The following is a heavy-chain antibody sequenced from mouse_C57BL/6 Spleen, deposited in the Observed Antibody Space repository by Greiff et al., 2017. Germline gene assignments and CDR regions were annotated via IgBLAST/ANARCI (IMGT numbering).Heavy chain of an antibody. CDR1: GFTFSDYG. V-gene: IGHV5-17*01. Sequence: EVMLVESGGGLVKPGGSLKLSCAASGFTFSDYGMHWVRQAPEKGLEWVAYISSGSSTIYYADTVKGRFPIARDNAKNTLFLQMTSLRSEDTAMYYCALYYGKDYAMDYWGQGTSVTVSS. CDR3: ALYYGKDYAMDY. CDR2: ISSGSSTI. D-gene: IGHD1-1*01. J-gene: IGHJ4*01.